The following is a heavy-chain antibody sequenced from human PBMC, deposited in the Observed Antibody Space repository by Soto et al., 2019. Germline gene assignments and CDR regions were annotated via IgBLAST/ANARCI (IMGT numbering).Heavy chain of an antibody. Sequence: GGSLRLSCAASGFTFSSYAMHWVRQAPGKGLEWVAVISYDGSNKYYADSVKGRFTISRDNSKNTLYLQMNSLRAEDTAGYYCARDIVVVPAAIVSSPDYWGQGTLVTVSS. D-gene: IGHD2-2*01. CDR3: ARDIVVVPAAIVSSPDY. CDR1: GFTFSSYA. V-gene: IGHV3-30-3*01. CDR2: ISYDGSNK. J-gene: IGHJ4*02.